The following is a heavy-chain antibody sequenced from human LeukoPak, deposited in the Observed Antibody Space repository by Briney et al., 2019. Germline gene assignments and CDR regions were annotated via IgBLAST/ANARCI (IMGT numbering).Heavy chain of an antibody. Sequence: SETLSLTCTVSGGSISSSSYYWSWIRQPPGKGLEWIGEINHSGSTNYNPSLKSRVTISVDTSKNQFSLKLSSVTAADTAVYYCARHGSAGIDYWGQGTLVTVSS. D-gene: IGHD6-19*01. CDR1: GGSISSSSYY. V-gene: IGHV4-39*01. J-gene: IGHJ4*02. CDR2: INHSGST. CDR3: ARHGSAGIDY.